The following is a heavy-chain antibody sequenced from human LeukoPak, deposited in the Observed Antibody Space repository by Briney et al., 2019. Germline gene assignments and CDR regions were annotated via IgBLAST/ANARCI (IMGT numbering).Heavy chain of an antibody. J-gene: IGHJ3*02. CDR2: ISSGGSTI. CDR1: GFTFSNYY. V-gene: IGHV3-11*01. D-gene: IGHD1-26*01. Sequence: AGGSLRLSCAASGFTFSNYYMSWIRQAPGKGLEWVSYISSGGSTIYYADSVKGRFTISRDNAKNSLYLQMNSLSAEDTVVYYCASSSGSYYSHDAFDIWGQGTMVTVSS. CDR3: ASSSGSYYSHDAFDI.